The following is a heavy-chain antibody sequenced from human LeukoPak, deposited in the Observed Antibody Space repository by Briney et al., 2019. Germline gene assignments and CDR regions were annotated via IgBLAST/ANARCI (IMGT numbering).Heavy chain of an antibody. Sequence: GGSLRLSCAASGFTFSSYAMSWVRQAPGKGLEWVSAISGSGGSTYHADSVKGRLTISRDNSKNTLYLQMNSLRAEDTAVYYCAKCDDFWSGSNWGQGTLVTVSS. V-gene: IGHV3-23*01. CDR3: AKCDDFWSGSN. CDR2: ISGSGGST. J-gene: IGHJ4*02. D-gene: IGHD3-3*01. CDR1: GFTFSSYA.